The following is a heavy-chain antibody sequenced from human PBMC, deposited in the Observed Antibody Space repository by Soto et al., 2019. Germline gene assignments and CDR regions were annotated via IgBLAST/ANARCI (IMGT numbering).Heavy chain of an antibody. Sequence: SETLSLTCAVYGGSFSGYYWSWIRQPPGKGLEWIGEINHSGSTNYNPSLKSRVTISVDTSKNQFSLKLSSVTAADTAVYYCARERERCSSTSCYVNWFDPWGQGTLLTVSS. CDR2: INHSGST. J-gene: IGHJ5*02. V-gene: IGHV4-34*01. D-gene: IGHD2-2*01. CDR3: ARERERCSSTSCYVNWFDP. CDR1: GGSFSGYY.